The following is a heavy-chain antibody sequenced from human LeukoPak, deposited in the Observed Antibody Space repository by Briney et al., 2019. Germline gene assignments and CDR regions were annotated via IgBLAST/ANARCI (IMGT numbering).Heavy chain of an antibody. CDR3: ARLGYYYYMDV. CDR2: IYYSGST. J-gene: IGHJ6*03. CDR1: GGSISSYY. V-gene: IGHV4-59*01. Sequence: SEALSLTCTVSGGSISSYYWSWIRQPPGKGLEWIGYIYYSGSTNYNPSLKSRVTISVDTSKNQFSLKLSSVTAADTAVYYCARLGYYYYMDVWGKGTTVTVSS.